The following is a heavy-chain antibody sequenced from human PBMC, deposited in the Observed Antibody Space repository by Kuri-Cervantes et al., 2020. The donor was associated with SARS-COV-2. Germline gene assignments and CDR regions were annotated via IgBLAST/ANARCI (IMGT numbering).Heavy chain of an antibody. CDR2: IYHSGST. D-gene: IGHD3-9*01. CDR1: GYSISSGYY. CDR3: ERRSYYDFFTGYYIPFYMDV. V-gene: IGHV4-38-2*01. J-gene: IGHJ6*03. Sequence: SETLSLTCAVSGYSISSGYYWGWIRQPPGKGLEWIGSIYHSGSTYYNPSLKSRVTISVDTSKNQFSLKLSSVTAADTAVYYCERRSYYDFFTGYYIPFYMDVWGKGTTVTVSS.